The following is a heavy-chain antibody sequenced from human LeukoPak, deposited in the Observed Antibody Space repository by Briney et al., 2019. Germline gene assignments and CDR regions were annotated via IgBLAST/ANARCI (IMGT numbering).Heavy chain of an antibody. D-gene: IGHD3-10*01. Sequence: GASVKVSCKASGYTFTGYYMHWVRQAPGQGLEWMGWINPNSGGTNYAQKFQGRVTMTRDTSISTAYMELSRLRSDDTAVYYCARGPLLLWFGELSWFDPWGQGTLVTVSS. CDR2: INPNSGGT. V-gene: IGHV1-2*02. CDR3: ARGPLLLWFGELSWFDP. J-gene: IGHJ5*02. CDR1: GYTFTGYY.